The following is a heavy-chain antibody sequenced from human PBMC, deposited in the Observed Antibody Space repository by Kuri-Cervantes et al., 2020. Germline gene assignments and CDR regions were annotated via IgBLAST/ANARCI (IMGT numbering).Heavy chain of an antibody. V-gene: IGHV3-53*01. Sequence: GESLKISCAASGFTVSINYRSWVRQAPGKGLEWVSVIYSGGSTYYAESVKGRFTISRDDYKSIAYLQMNSLKTEDTAVYYCTRYRWELLSTFDYWGQGTLVTVSS. D-gene: IGHD1-26*01. CDR2: IYSGGST. CDR3: TRYRWELLSTFDY. CDR1: GFTVSINY. J-gene: IGHJ4*02.